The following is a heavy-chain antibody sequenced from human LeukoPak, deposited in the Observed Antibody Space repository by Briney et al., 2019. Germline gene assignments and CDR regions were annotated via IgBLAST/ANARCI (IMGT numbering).Heavy chain of an antibody. D-gene: IGHD3-10*01. CDR3: AREDPYGSGSRLIDY. J-gene: IGHJ4*02. CDR2: ISSSGSNI. Sequence: GGSLRLSCAASGFTFSDYYMSWIRQAPGKGLEWVSYISSSGSNIYYADSVKGRFTISRDNAKNSLYLQMNSLRAEDTAVYYCAREDPYGSGSRLIDYWGQGTLVTVSS. V-gene: IGHV3-11*01. CDR1: GFTFSDYY.